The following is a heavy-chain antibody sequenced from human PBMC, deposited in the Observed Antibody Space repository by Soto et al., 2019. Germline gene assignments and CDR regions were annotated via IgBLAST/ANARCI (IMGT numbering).Heavy chain of an antibody. J-gene: IGHJ3*02. CDR3: ARVGYYDSSGYILSAFDI. Sequence: AGGSLRLSCAASGFTFSDYYMSWIRQAPGKGLEWVSYISSSSSYTNYADSVKGRFTISRDNAKNSLYLQMNSLRAEDTAVYYCARVGYYDSSGYILSAFDIWGQGPMVTVSS. D-gene: IGHD3-22*01. V-gene: IGHV3-11*06. CDR1: GFTFSDYY. CDR2: ISSSSSYT.